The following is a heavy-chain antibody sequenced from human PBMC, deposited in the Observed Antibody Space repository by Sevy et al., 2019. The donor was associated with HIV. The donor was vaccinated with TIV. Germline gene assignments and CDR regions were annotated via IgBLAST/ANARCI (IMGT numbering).Heavy chain of an antibody. CDR1: GGSISSYS. CDR2: IYTTGST. V-gene: IGHV4-4*07. Sequence: SETVSLTCTVSGGSISSYSWSWIRQPAGKGLEWIGRIYTTGSTNYNPSLKSRVTMSVDTSKNQFSLRLTSVTAADTAIYYCARDEGDGYNNYFDYWGQGNLVTVSS. CDR3: ARDEGDGYNNYFDY. J-gene: IGHJ4*02. D-gene: IGHD2-21*01.